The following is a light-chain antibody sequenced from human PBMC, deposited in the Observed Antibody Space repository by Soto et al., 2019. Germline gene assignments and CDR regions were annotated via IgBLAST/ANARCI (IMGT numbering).Light chain of an antibody. V-gene: IGKV1-5*01. CDR3: QQYNNYWGT. CDR1: QTISSW. CDR2: DAS. Sequence: DIQMTQSPSTLSGSVGDRVTITCRASQTISSWLAWYQQKPGKAPKLLIFDASSLESGVPPRFSGSGSGTEFTLTISSLQPDDFATYYCQQYNNYWGTFGQGTKVDIK. J-gene: IGKJ1*01.